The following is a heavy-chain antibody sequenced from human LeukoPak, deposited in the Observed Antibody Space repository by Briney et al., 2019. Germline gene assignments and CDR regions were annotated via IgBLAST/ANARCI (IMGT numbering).Heavy chain of an antibody. CDR1: GGSISSSSYY. CDR3: ASYKSTPLGVYYFDY. V-gene: IGHV4-39*01. CDR2: IYYSGNT. Sequence: LETLSLTCTVSGGSISSSSYYWGWIRQPPGKGLEWIGSIYYSGNTYYNPSLKSRVTISVDTSKNQFSLKLSSVTAADTAVYFCASYKSTPLGVYYFDYWGQGTLVTVSS. D-gene: IGHD3-10*01. J-gene: IGHJ4*02.